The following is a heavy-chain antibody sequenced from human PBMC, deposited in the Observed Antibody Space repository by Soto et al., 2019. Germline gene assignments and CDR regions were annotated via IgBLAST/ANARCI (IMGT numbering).Heavy chain of an antibody. D-gene: IGHD6-25*01. CDR1: GFTFTDYA. CDR3: ARGSSGYLRRWYYFDY. V-gene: IGHV3-23*01. J-gene: IGHJ4*02. Sequence: GGSLRLSCAASGFTFTDYALSWGRQAPGKGREWVATISGIGGSTYLADSLKGRLSISRDNSTNTASLLMNSLRAEETAVYCCARGSSGYLRRWYYFDYWGRGTLVTVSP. CDR2: ISGIGGST.